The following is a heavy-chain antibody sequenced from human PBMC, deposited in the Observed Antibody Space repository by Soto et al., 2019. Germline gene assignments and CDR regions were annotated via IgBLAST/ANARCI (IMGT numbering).Heavy chain of an antibody. V-gene: IGHV1-69*09. J-gene: IGHJ4*02. CDR2: IIPILGIA. CDR1: GYTFTSYD. D-gene: IGHD4-17*01. Sequence: QVQLVQSGAEVKKPGASVKVSCKASGYTFTSYDINWVRQAPGQGLEWMGRIIPILGIANYAQKFQGRVTITADKSTSTAYMELSSLRSEDTAVYYCARFDNYGDYFDYWGQGTLVTVSS. CDR3: ARFDNYGDYFDY.